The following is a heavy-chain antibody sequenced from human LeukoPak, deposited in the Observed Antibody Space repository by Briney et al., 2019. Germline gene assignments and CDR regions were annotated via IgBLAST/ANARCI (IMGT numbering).Heavy chain of an antibody. V-gene: IGHV3-66*01. CDR3: ARDLSGGSYFDY. CDR2: IYSGGST. CDR1: GGSFSGYY. Sequence: PSETLSLTCAVYGGSFSGYYWSWVRQAPGKGLEWVSVIYSGGSTYYADSVKGRFTISRDNSKNTLYLQMNSLRAEDTAVYYCARDLSGGSYFDYWGQGTLVTVSS. J-gene: IGHJ4*02. D-gene: IGHD1-26*01.